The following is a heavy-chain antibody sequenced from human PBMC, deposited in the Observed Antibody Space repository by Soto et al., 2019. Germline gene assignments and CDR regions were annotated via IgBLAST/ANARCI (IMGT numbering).Heavy chain of an antibody. CDR2: ISAYNGNT. D-gene: IGHD6-19*01. V-gene: IGHV1-18*01. CDR1: GYTFTSYG. Sequence: ASVKVSCKASGYTFTSYGISWVRQAPGQGLEWMGWISAYNGNTNYAQKLQGRVTMTTDTSTSTAYMELRSLRSDDTAVYYCARDLVAVAGTIADYYHYGMDVWGQGTTVTVSS. J-gene: IGHJ6*02. CDR3: ARDLVAVAGTIADYYHYGMDV.